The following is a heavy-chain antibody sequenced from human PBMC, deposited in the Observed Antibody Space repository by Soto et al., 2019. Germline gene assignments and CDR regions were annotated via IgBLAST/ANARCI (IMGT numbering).Heavy chain of an antibody. D-gene: IGHD3-10*01. J-gene: IGHJ3*01. Sequence: DVQVVESGGGLVQPGGSLRLSCTVSGFPFSGYSMIWVRQGPGKGLESISYIDAGGSNMYYADSVKGRFTISRDNAKNPLSLRMNSLRVEDTAVYPCARVEGRMVRGGADLWGQGTMVTVSS. CDR1: GFPFSGYS. V-gene: IGHV3-48*01. CDR2: IDAGGSNM. CDR3: ARVEGRMVRGGADL.